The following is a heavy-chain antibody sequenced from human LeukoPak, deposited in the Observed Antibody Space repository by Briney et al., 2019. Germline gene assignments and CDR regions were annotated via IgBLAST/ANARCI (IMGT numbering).Heavy chain of an antibody. CDR2: IYYSGST. V-gene: IGHV4-39*01. CDR1: GGSISSSSYY. Sequence: PSETLSLTCTVSGGSISSSSYYWGWIRQPPGKGLEWIGSIYYSGSTYYNPSLKSRVTISVDTSKNQFSLKLSSVTAADTAVYYCARTGVWFGELLQYAFDIWGQGTMVTVSS. J-gene: IGHJ3*02. D-gene: IGHD3-10*01. CDR3: ARTGVWFGELLQYAFDI.